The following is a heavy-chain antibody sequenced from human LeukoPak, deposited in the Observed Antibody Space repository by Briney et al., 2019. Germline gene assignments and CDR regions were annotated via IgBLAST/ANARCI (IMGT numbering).Heavy chain of an antibody. CDR1: GFTFSSHG. CDR2: ISFDGNNK. CDR3: ARNYYYSGRYDYFDY. D-gene: IGHD3-10*01. Sequence: GSLRLSCATSGFTFSSHGMHWVRQAPGKGLEWVAVISFDGNNKYYTDSVKGRFTISRDNSKNTLYLQMNSLRAEDTAVYYCARNYYYSGRYDYFDYWGQGTPVTVSS. J-gene: IGHJ4*02. V-gene: IGHV3-30*03.